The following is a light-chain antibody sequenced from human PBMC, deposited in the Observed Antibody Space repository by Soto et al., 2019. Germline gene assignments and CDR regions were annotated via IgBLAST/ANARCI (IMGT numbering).Light chain of an antibody. CDR2: DAS. CDR1: QCISTF. V-gene: IGKV1-9*01. CDR3: QQVNNYPLT. Sequence: DVQLNQSPSCMSASVGDRVSITCRASQCISTFLAWYQQHPGTAPKRLIYDASNLQSGVPSRFSGSGSGTEFTLTISSLPPEDFATYYCQQVNNYPLTFGGGTMVDIK. J-gene: IGKJ4*01.